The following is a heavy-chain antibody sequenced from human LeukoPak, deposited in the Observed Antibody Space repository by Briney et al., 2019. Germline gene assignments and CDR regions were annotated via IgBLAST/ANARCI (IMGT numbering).Heavy chain of an antibody. Sequence: SETLSLTCTDSGGSISSSSYYWGWIRQPPGKGLEWIGSIYYSGSTYYNPSLKSRVTISVDTSKNQFSLKLSSVTAADTAVYYCARRSSTGEWDFDLWGRGTLVTVSS. CDR2: IYYSGST. V-gene: IGHV4-39*01. J-gene: IGHJ2*01. CDR1: GGSISSSSYY. D-gene: IGHD1-14*01. CDR3: ARRSSTGEWDFDL.